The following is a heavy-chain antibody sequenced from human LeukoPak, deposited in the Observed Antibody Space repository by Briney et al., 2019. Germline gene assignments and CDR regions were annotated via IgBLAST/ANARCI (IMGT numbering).Heavy chain of an antibody. CDR3: ARGSSSWYFHFDY. V-gene: IGHV3-7*01. J-gene: IGHJ4*02. CDR1: GFTFTNYW. Sequence: PGGSLRLSCAASGFTFTNYWMHWVCQAPGKGLEWVANIKQDGSEKYYVDSVKGRFTISRDNAKNSLYLQMNSLRAEDTAVYYCARGSSSWYFHFDYWGQGTLVTVSS. D-gene: IGHD6-13*01. CDR2: IKQDGSEK.